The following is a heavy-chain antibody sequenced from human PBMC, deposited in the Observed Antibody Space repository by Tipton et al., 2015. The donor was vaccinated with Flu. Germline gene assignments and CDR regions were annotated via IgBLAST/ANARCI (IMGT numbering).Heavy chain of an antibody. CDR1: GYSTSSGYY. V-gene: IGHV4-38-2*01. Sequence: TLSLPCAVSGYSTSSGYYWGWIRQPPGKGLEWIGSIYHSGSTYYNPSLKSRVTISVDTSKNQFSLKLSSVTAADTAVYYCAGAKPVIQQLMRSAVEFDPWGQGTLVTVSS. CDR2: IYHSGST. CDR3: AGAKPVIQQLMRSAVEFDP. D-gene: IGHD6-13*01. J-gene: IGHJ5*02.